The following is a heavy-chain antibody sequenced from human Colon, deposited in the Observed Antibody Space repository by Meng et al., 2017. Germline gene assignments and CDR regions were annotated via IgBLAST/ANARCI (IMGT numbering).Heavy chain of an antibody. CDR3: AKYDRPPYCFEY. CDR1: GGSISGNY. V-gene: IGHV4-59*01. CDR2: IYYTGST. D-gene: IGHD2-15*01. J-gene: IGHJ4*02. Sequence: GAGPGLVKPSETRPLTCTVSGGSISGNYWSWIRQSPGRGLEWIAYIYYTGSTNYNPSFKSRATISVDTSKNQFSLNLASVTAADTAVYYCAKYDRPPYCFEYWGQGTLVTVSS.